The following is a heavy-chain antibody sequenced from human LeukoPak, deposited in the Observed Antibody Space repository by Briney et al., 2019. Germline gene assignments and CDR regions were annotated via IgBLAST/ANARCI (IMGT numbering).Heavy chain of an antibody. CDR3: ARNDLDC. CDR1: GGSISSYY. D-gene: IGHD3-16*01. Sequence: ASETLSLTCTVSGGSISSYYWSGVRQPAGKGLEWIGRIYISGITNYNPSLKSRLTMSLDTSKNQFSLNLSSVTAADTAMYYCARNDLDCWGRGTLVTVSS. V-gene: IGHV4-4*07. J-gene: IGHJ4*02. CDR2: IYISGIT.